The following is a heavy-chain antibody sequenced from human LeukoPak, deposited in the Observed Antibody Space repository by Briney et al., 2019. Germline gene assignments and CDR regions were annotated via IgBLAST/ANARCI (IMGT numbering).Heavy chain of an antibody. V-gene: IGHV3-7*04. CDR3: ARDWNYYDNSGFYGEY. J-gene: IGHJ4*02. CDR1: GFTFSSYW. CDR2: LKQDGSQK. Sequence: GGSLRLSCAASGFTFSSYWMSWVRPALGKGLERVSNLKQDGSQKFYVDSVKGRFTISRDNAKNSLYLQMNSLRADDTAVYYCARDWNYYDNSGFYGEYWGQGTLVTVSS. D-gene: IGHD3-22*01.